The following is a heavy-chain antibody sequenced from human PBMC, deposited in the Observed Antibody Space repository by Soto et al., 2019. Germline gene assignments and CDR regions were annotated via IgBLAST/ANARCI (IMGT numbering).Heavy chain of an antibody. Sequence: PSETLSLTCAVSGYSIGSGYYWAWIRQSPGKGLEWIGSIYHAGSVYYNPSLNGRVALSMDTSKNHFSLKLTSVTAADTAVYYCARTFDYHGMDVWGQGTTVTVSS. V-gene: IGHV4-38-2*01. CDR3: ARTFDYHGMDV. CDR1: GYSIGSGYY. CDR2: IYHAGSV. J-gene: IGHJ6*02.